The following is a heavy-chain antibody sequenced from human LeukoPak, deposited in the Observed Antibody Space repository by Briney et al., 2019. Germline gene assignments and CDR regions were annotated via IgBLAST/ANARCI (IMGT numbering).Heavy chain of an antibody. CDR2: IRYDGSNK. J-gene: IGHJ4*02. CDR3: AKDRYYTSGSYFGYFDY. V-gene: IGHV3-30*02. D-gene: IGHD3-10*01. Sequence: GGSLRLSCAASGFTFGTYGMHWVRQAPGKGLEWVAFIRYDGSNKYYEDSVKGRFTISRDNSKNTLYLQMNSLRAEDTAVYYCAKDRYYTSGSYFGYFDYWGQGTLVTVSS. CDR1: GFTFGTYG.